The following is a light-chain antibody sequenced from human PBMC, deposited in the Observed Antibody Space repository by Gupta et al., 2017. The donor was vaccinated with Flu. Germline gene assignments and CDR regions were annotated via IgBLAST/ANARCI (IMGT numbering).Light chain of an antibody. Sequence: APVKCTSSQSRATRSNNSGYLAWYQQKPGQPPRLLFYGTSGRESGVPDRFSGSGTGTDFTLTISSLQAEDVAVYYCQQYDNDPLTFGHGTKVDIK. J-gene: IGKJ3*01. CDR3: QQYDNDPLT. V-gene: IGKV4-1*01. CDR2: GTS. CDR1: QSRATRSNNSGY.